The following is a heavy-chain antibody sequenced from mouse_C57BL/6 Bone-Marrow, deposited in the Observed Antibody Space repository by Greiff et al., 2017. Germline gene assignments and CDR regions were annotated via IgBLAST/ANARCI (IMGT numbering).Heavy chain of an antibody. CDR2: IDPENGDT. D-gene: IGHD2-3*01. CDR1: GFNIKDDY. Sequence: EVKVVESGAELVRPGASVKLSCTASGFNIKDDYMHWVKQRPEQGLEWIGWIDPENGDTEYASKFQGKATITADTSSNTAYLQLSSLTSEDTAVYYHDGYYSYYFDYWGQGTTLTVSS. J-gene: IGHJ2*01. CDR3: DGYYSYYFDY. V-gene: IGHV14-4*01.